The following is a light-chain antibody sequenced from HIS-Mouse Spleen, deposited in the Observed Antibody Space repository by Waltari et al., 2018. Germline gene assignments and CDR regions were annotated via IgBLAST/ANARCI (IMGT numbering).Light chain of an antibody. CDR3: QQYNNWPPGLFT. J-gene: IGKJ3*01. Sequence: EIVMTQSPATLSVSPGERATLSCRASQSVSSNLAWYQQKPGQAPRLLISGASTRATGIPARFSGSGSGTEFTLTISSLQSEDFAVYYCQQYNNWPPGLFTFGPGTKVDIK. CDR1: QSVSSN. V-gene: IGKV3-15*01. CDR2: GAS.